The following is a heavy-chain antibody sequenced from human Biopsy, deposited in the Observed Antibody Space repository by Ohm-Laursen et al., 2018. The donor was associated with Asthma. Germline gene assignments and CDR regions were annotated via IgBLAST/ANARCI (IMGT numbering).Heavy chain of an antibody. D-gene: IGHD3-10*01. J-gene: IGHJ6*02. V-gene: IGHV1-18*01. Sequence: GASVKVSCKTSGYTFNSAGITWVRQAPGQGLEWMGWISVYNGNTKVAQKLQDRVTMITDTSMSTDYMELRSLRSDDTAVYFCARAVDYSHYYGIDVWGPGTTVTVS. CDR3: ARAVDYSHYYGIDV. CDR2: ISVYNGNT. CDR1: GYTFNSAG.